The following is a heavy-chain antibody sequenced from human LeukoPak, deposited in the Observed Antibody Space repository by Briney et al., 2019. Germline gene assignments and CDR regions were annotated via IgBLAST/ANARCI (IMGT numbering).Heavy chain of an antibody. Sequence: GGFLRLSCTASGFIVTNNYINWVRQAPREGLEWVSLVYGGGSTYYADSVKGRFTISRDNSKNMVYLQMNSLRADDTAMYYCARDPPAVLLGTYGWGQGTLVTVSS. J-gene: IGHJ4*02. CDR3: ARDPPAVLLGTYG. V-gene: IGHV3-66*01. CDR2: VYGGGST. CDR1: GFIVTNNY. D-gene: IGHD2/OR15-2a*01.